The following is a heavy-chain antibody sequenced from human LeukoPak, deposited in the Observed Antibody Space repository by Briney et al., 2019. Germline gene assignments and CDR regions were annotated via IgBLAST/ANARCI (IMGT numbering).Heavy chain of an antibody. Sequence: GGSLRLSCAASGFTFSYYSMNWVRQAPGKGLEWISYSNTDGTISYADSVKGRFTISRDNAENSLYLQMNSLRAEDTTVYYCAKDLYSSGVSPFDYWGQGTLVTVSS. CDR2: SNTDGTI. J-gene: IGHJ4*02. CDR1: GFTFSYYS. V-gene: IGHV3-48*01. CDR3: AKDLYSSGVSPFDY. D-gene: IGHD6-19*01.